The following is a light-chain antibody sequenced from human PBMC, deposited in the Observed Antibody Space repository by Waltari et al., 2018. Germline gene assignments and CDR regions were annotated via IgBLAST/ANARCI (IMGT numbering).Light chain of an antibody. CDR2: AAS. Sequence: VTITCRASQGIRNDLGWYQQKPGKAPKLLIYAASILQSGVPSRFSGSGSGTDFTLTISSLQPEDFATYYCLQDYNYPRTFGQGTKVEIK. CDR3: LQDYNYPRT. V-gene: IGKV1-6*01. J-gene: IGKJ1*01. CDR1: QGIRND.